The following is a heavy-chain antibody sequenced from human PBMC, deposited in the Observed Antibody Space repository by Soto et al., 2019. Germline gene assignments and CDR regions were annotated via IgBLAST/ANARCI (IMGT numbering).Heavy chain of an antibody. CDR3: ASRDPGSSVDY. D-gene: IGHD3-22*01. CDR1: GGSFTSNNW. V-gene: IGHV4-4*02. CDR2: IYRTGST. J-gene: IGHJ4*02. Sequence: SETLSLTCAVSGGSFTSNNWWTWVRQPPGQGLEWIGVIYRTGSTNYKPSLKSRVTISLDKSENQFSLKVTSLTAADTAVYYCASRDPGSSVDYWGQGTLVTVSS.